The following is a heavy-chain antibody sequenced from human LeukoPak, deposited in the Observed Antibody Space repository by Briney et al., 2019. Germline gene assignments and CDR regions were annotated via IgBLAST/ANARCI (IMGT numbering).Heavy chain of an antibody. J-gene: IGHJ4*02. CDR2: VTSGGGGT. V-gene: IGHV3-23*01. Sequence: QPGGSLRLSCAASGFTFSNYAMSWVRQAPGKGLEWVSGVTSGGGGTFYADSVRGRFTISRDISKNTLYLQMTSLRAEDTAIYYCAKDIYGSATYAFDYWGQGTLVTVSS. CDR1: GFTFSNYA. CDR3: AKDIYGSATYAFDY. D-gene: IGHD3-10*01.